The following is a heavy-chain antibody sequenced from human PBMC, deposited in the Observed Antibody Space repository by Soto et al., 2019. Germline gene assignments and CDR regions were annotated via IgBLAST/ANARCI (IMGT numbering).Heavy chain of an antibody. D-gene: IGHD6-13*01. V-gene: IGHV3-74*01. Sequence: GGSLRLSCAASGFTFSSCWMHWVRQAPGKGLVWVSRINSDGSSTSYADSVKGRFTISRDNAKNTLYLQMNSLRAEDTAVYYCARGISSSWYISWFDPWGQGTLVTVSS. CDR2: INSDGSST. CDR3: ARGISSSWYISWFDP. J-gene: IGHJ5*02. CDR1: GFTFSSCW.